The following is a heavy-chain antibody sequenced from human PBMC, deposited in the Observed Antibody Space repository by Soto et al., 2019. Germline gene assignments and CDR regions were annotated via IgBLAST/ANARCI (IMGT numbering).Heavy chain of an antibody. CDR1: GYSFTSYW. CDR2: IYPGDSDT. Sequence: GESLKISCKGSGYSFTSYWIGWVRQMPGKGLEWMGIIYPGDSDTRYSPSFQGQVTISADKSISTAYLQWSSLKASDTAMYYCARQQYYYDSSGYLRYAFDIWGQGTMVTVSS. V-gene: IGHV5-51*01. J-gene: IGHJ3*02. D-gene: IGHD3-22*01. CDR3: ARQQYYYDSSGYLRYAFDI.